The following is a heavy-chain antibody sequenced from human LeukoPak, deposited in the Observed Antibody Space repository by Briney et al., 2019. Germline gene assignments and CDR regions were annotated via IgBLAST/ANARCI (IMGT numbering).Heavy chain of an antibody. CDR2: INHSGST. D-gene: IGHD2-2*02. CDR1: GGSFSGYY. V-gene: IGHV4-34*01. J-gene: IGHJ3*02. CDR3: ARGRRYCSSTSCYRSPRYAFDI. Sequence: PSETLSLTCAVYGGSFSGYYGSWIRQPPGKGLEWIGEINHSGSTNYNPSLKSRVTISVDTSKNQFSLKLSSVTAADTAVYYCARGRRYCSSTSCYRSPRYAFDIWGQGTMVTVSS.